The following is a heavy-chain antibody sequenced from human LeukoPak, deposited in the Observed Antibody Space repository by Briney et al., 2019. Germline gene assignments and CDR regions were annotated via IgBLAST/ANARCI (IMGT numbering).Heavy chain of an antibody. Sequence: SGPTLVNPTQTLTLTCTFSGFSLSTNEVGVGWIRQPPGKALEWLAMIYWNDDERYSPSLRSRLTITKDTSKNQVLLTMTNIDPVDTATYFCAHRRYYGSYFDYWGQGTLVTVSS. CDR2: IYWNDDE. J-gene: IGHJ4*02. D-gene: IGHD3-10*01. CDR3: AHRRYYGSYFDY. CDR1: GFSLSTNEVG. V-gene: IGHV2-5*01.